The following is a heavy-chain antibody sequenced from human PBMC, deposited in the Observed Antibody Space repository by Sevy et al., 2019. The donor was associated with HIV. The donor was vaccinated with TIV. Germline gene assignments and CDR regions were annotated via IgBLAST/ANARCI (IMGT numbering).Heavy chain of an antibody. Sequence: ASVKVSCKASGYTFTGYYMHWVRQAPGQGLEWMGRINPNSGGTNYAQKFQGRVTMTRDTSISTAYMELSRLRSDDTAVEYCGRRVEQQLVFGEDSFDIWGQGTMVTVSS. CDR1: GYTFTGYY. D-gene: IGHD6-13*01. CDR2: INPNSGGT. V-gene: IGHV1-2*06. J-gene: IGHJ3*02. CDR3: GRRVEQQLVFGEDSFDI.